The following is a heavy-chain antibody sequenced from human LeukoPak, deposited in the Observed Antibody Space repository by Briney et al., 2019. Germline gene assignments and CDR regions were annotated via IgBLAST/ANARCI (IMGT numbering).Heavy chain of an antibody. CDR3: ARGYSSSSVLAN. D-gene: IGHD6-6*01. Sequence: SETLSLTCTVSGGSISSHYWSWIRQPPGKGLEWTGYIYYSGSTNYNPSLKSRVIISVDTSKNQFSLKLSSVTAADTAVYYCARGYSSSSVLANWGQGTLVTVSP. V-gene: IGHV4-59*11. CDR1: GGSISSHY. J-gene: IGHJ4*02. CDR2: IYYSGST.